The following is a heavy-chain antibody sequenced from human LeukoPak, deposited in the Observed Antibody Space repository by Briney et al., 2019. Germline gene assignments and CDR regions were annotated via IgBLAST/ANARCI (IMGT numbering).Heavy chain of an antibody. CDR2: IYSGGST. D-gene: IGHD2-15*01. CDR1: GFTVSSNY. CDR3: ARDPSLGYCSGGSCYSWYFDL. J-gene: IGHJ2*01. Sequence: GGSLRLSCAASGFTVSSNYMSWVRQAPGKGLEWVSIIYSGGSTFYADSVKGRFTISRDNSKNTLYLQMNSLRAEDTAVYYCARDPSLGYCSGGSCYSWYFDLWGRGTLVTVSS. V-gene: IGHV3-53*01.